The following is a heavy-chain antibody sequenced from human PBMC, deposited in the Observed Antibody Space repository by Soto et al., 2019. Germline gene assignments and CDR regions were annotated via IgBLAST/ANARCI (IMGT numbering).Heavy chain of an antibody. CDR2: IYYSGST. Sequence: SETLSLTCTVSGGSISSYYWSWIRQPPGKGLEWIGYIYYSGSTNYNPSLKSRVTISVDTSKNQFSLKPSSVTAADTAVYYCARIRDGYRYCYPYYYGMDVWGQGTTDTVSS. V-gene: IGHV4-59*01. CDR1: GGSISSYY. J-gene: IGHJ6*02. CDR3: ARIRDGYRYCYPYYYGMDV. D-gene: IGHD5-18*01.